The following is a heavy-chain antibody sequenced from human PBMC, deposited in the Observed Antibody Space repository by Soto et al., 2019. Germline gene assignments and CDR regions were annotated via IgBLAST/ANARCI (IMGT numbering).Heavy chain of an antibody. CDR1: GYSVSRNSAA. D-gene: IGHD3-3*01. J-gene: IGHJ3*02. CDR3: ARDPTTIFGGDAFDI. V-gene: IGHV6-1*01. CDR2: TYYRSKGYN. Sequence: SPTLPLTCALSGYSVSRNSAAWNWIRQSPSRGLEWLGRTYYRSKGYNDYAVSVKSRITINPDTSKNQFSLQLNSVTPEDTAVYYCARDPTTIFGGDAFDIWGQGTMVTVSS.